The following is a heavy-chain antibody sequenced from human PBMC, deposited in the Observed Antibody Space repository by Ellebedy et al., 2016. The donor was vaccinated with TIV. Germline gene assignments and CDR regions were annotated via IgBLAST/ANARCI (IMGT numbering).Heavy chain of an antibody. CDR2: IVGSGA. CDR3: AKDRTPGDGYWVFDF. D-gene: IGHD5-18*01. V-gene: IGHV3-23*01. J-gene: IGHJ4*02. CDR1: GFTFSPYA. Sequence: GESLKISCAASGFTFSPYAMAWVRQAPGKGLEWVSGIVGSGAQTYADSVKGRFTISRDNSKRTVDLPMNSLRAEDTAVYFCAKDRTPGDGYWVFDFWGQGTLVTVST.